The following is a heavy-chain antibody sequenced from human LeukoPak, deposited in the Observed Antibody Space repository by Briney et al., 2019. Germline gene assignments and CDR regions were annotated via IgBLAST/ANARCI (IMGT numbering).Heavy chain of an antibody. J-gene: IGHJ5*02. CDR1: GFTFDDYA. Sequence: GGSLRLSCAASGFTFDDYAMHWVRQAPGKGLEWVSLISGDGGSTYYADSVKGRFTISRDNSKNSLYLQMNSLRTEDTALYYCAKDRSHVLLWFGESDWFDPWGQGTLVTVSS. CDR2: ISGDGGST. D-gene: IGHD3-10*01. V-gene: IGHV3-43*02. CDR3: AKDRSHVLLWFGESDWFDP.